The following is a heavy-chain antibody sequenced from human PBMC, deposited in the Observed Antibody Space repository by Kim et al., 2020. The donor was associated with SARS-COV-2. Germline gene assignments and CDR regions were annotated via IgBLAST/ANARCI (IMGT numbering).Heavy chain of an antibody. Sequence: SVKVSCKASGGTFSSYAISWVRQAPGQGLEWMGGIIPIFGTANYAQKFQGRVTITADESTSTAYMELSSLRSEETAVFFCAREGYYDFWSGYFPLGYWG. D-gene: IGHD3-3*01. J-gene: IGHJ4*01. CDR1: GGTFSSYA. CDR3: AREGYYDFWSGYFPLGY. CDR2: IIPIFGTA. V-gene: IGHV1-69*13.